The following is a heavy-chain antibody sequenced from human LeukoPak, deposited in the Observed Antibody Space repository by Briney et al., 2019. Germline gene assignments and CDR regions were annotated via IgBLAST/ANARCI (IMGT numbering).Heavy chain of an antibody. Sequence: KTSQTLSLTCALSGDSVSINSAAWNWIRQSPSRGLEWLGRTYYRSKWYNDYEVSVKSRITIKPDTSKNQFSLQLNSVTPEDTAVYYCARLNQASYSSGPFDYWGQGTLVTISS. J-gene: IGHJ4*02. CDR3: ARLNQASYSSGPFDY. CDR2: TYYRSKWYN. V-gene: IGHV6-1*01. CDR1: GDSVSINSAA. D-gene: IGHD6-19*01.